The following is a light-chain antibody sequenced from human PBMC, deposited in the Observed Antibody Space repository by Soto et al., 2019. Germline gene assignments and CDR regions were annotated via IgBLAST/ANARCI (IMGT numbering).Light chain of an antibody. V-gene: IGKV1-5*03. CDR1: QTISSW. CDR2: KAS. J-gene: IGKJ1*01. CDR3: QHYNSYSEA. Sequence: DIQRTQSPSTLSGSVGDRVTITCRASQTISSWLAWYQKKPGKDPKLLIYKASTLKSGVPSRFSGSGSGTEFTLTISRLQTDDFATYYCQHYNSYSEAFGQGTKVDIK.